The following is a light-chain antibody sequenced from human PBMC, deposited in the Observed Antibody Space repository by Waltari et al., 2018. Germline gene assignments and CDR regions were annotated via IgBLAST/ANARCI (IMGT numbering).Light chain of an antibody. CDR3: QVWDSSSDQGV. V-gene: IGLV3-21*04. CDR1: NIGGKS. Sequence: SYVLTQPPSVSVAPGKTATITCGGNNIGGKSVHWDQQKPGQAPVLVIDYDTDRPSGIPERFSGSNSGNTATLTITRAEAGDEADYYCQVWDSSSDQGVFGPGTKVTVL. J-gene: IGLJ1*01. CDR2: YDT.